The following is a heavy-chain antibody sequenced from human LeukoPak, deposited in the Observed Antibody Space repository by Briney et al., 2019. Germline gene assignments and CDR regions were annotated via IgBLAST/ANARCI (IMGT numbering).Heavy chain of an antibody. CDR1: GGSISSYS. CDR2: LYYSGNT. J-gene: IGHJ2*01. CDR3: ARVVTYYDGSGSVNGYFDL. V-gene: IGHV4-59*01. D-gene: IGHD3-22*01. Sequence: SETLSLTCTVSGGSISSYSWSWIRQPPGKGLEWIGYLYYSGNTNYNPSLKSRVAISVDTSKNQFSLKLSSATAADTAVYYCARVVTYYDGSGSVNGYFDLWGRGTLVTVSS.